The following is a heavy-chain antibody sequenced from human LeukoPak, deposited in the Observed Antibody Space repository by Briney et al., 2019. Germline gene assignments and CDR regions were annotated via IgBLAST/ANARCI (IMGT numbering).Heavy chain of an antibody. CDR3: AKDPQATGYYQSEY. J-gene: IGHJ4*02. D-gene: IGHD3-9*01. CDR2: ISGSGGST. Sequence: GGSLRLSCAASGFTFSSYAMSWVRQAPGKGLEWVSAISGSGGSTYYADSVKGRFTISRDNSKNTLYLQMNSLRAEDTAVYYCAKDPQATGYYQSEYWGQGTLVTVSS. CDR1: GFTFSSYA. V-gene: IGHV3-23*01.